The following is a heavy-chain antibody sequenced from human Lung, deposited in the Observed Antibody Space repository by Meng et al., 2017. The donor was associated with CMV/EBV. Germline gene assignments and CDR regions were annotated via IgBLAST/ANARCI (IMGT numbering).Heavy chain of an antibody. V-gene: IGHV3-11*01. Sequence: GGSLRLXXAASGFTFSDYYMSWIRQAPGKGLEWVSYISSSGSTIYYADSVKGRFTISGDNAKNSLYLQMNSLRAEDTAVYYCARDKAYDFWSGHYYYGMDVWGQGTTVTVSS. J-gene: IGHJ6*02. CDR3: ARDKAYDFWSGHYYYGMDV. CDR1: GFTFSDYY. D-gene: IGHD3-3*01. CDR2: ISSSGSTI.